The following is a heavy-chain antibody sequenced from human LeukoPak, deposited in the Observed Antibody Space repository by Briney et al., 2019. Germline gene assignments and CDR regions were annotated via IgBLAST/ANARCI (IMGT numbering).Heavy chain of an antibody. Sequence: GESLKISCKASGYSFTSYWIGWVRHMPGKGLEWMGIIDPSDSETRYTPSFQGQVTISADKSLTTAYLQWNSLKASDIAMYYCARQTAMGRSGDYWGQGTLVTVSS. D-gene: IGHD7-27*01. CDR3: ARQTAMGRSGDY. CDR2: IDPSDSET. V-gene: IGHV5-51*01. J-gene: IGHJ4*02. CDR1: GYSFTSYW.